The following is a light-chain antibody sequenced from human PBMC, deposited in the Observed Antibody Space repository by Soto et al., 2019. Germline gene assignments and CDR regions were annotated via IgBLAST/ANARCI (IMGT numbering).Light chain of an antibody. CDR1: RSISTR. CDR2: KAS. V-gene: IGKV1-5*03. Sequence: DILMTQSPTTLSASVGDRVTIACRASRSISTRLAWYQQKPGKVPKVLIYKASSLESGVPARFSGSGSGTEFTLTISSLQPDDFATYYCQQYNTKGTFGQGTKVEIK. J-gene: IGKJ1*01. CDR3: QQYNTKGT.